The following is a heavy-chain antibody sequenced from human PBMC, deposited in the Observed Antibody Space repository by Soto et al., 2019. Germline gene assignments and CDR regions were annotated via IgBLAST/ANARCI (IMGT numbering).Heavy chain of an antibody. D-gene: IGHD1-26*01. CDR1: GFTFSRNA. CDR3: AKCEPYGSGSYYFDY. Sequence: EVQLLESGGGLVQPGGSLRLSCAASGFTFSRNAMSWVRQAPGKGLEWVSGISGGGGATYYADSVKGRFTISRDNSKNTLYLQMTSLRAEDTAIYYCAKCEPYGSGSYYFDYWGQGTLVTVSS. J-gene: IGHJ4*02. CDR2: ISGGGGAT. V-gene: IGHV3-23*01.